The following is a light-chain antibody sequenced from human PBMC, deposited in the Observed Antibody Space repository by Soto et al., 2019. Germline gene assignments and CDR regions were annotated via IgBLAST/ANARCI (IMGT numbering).Light chain of an antibody. V-gene: IGLV2-14*01. Sequence: QSALTQPASVSGSPGQSITISCTGTSSDVGGYDYVSWYQQHPGKAPKLMIYDVSNRPSGVSNRFSGSKSGNTASLTISGLQAEDEADYFCSSYSTSSPWVFGGATKLTVL. J-gene: IGLJ3*02. CDR1: SSDVGGYDY. CDR2: DVS. CDR3: SSYSTSSPWV.